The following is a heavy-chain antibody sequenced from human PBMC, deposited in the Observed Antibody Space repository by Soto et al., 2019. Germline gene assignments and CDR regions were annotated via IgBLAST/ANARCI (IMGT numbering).Heavy chain of an antibody. V-gene: IGHV3-21*01. J-gene: IGHJ4*02. D-gene: IGHD3-22*01. Sequence: PGGSLRISCSASGFTFSSYSMNWGRQAPGKGLEWVSSISSSSSYIYYADSVKGRFTISRDNAKSSLYLQMNSLRAEDTAVYYCASHPRDSSGYWYYFDYWGQGTLVTVSS. CDR2: ISSSSSYI. CDR1: GFTFSSYS. CDR3: ASHPRDSSGYWYYFDY.